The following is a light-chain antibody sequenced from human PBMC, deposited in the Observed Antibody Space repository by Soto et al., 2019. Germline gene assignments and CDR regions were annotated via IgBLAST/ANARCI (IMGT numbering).Light chain of an antibody. Sequence: EKVMTQSPATLSVSPGERVTLSCRASQSVVTNLAWYQQKPGQAPRLLISGAYTRATGIPDRFIGSGSGTEFTLTITSLQPEDFAVYYCQHYNDLPLTFGQGTKVEIK. J-gene: IGKJ1*01. CDR2: GAY. V-gene: IGKV3-15*01. CDR1: QSVVTN. CDR3: QHYNDLPLT.